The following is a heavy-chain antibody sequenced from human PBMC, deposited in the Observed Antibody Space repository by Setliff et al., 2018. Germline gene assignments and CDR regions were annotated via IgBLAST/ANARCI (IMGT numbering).Heavy chain of an antibody. CDR1: W. V-gene: IGHV4-4*02. Sequence: WWSWVRQSPGKGLEWIGEIYLGGSPTYNPSLKSRVTISVDTSKNQFSLKLSSVTAADTAVYYCARKVGRKWFGELLYYYYYGMDVWGQGTTVTVSS. CDR2: IYLGGSP. D-gene: IGHD3-10*01. CDR3: ARKVGRKWFGELLYYYYYGMDV. J-gene: IGHJ6*02.